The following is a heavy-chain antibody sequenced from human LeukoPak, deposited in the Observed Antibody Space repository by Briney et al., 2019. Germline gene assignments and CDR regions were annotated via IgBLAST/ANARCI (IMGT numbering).Heavy chain of an antibody. CDR1: GGSISSSSYY. CDR2: IYYSGST. CDR3: ASLLDIVFDY. J-gene: IGHJ4*02. D-gene: IGHD2-15*01. Sequence: PSGTLSLTCAVSGGSISSSSYYWGWIRQPPGKGLEWIGSIYYSGSTYYNPSLKSRVTISVDTSKNQFSLKLSSVTAADTAVYYCASLLDIVFDYWGQGTLVTVSS. V-gene: IGHV4-39*01.